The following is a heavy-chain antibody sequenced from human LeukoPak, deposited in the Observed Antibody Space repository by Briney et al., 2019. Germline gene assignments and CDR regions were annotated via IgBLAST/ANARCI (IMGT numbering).Heavy chain of an antibody. CDR1: GYTFTVYY. D-gene: IGHD5-24*01. CDR3: ARSATVEMAVPYYFDY. Sequence: GASVNVSCKASGYTFTVYYIHWVRQAPGQGLEWMGWINPNSGGTNYAQKFQGRVTMTRDTSISTAYMELSRLRSDDTVVYYCARSATVEMAVPYYFDYWGQGTRVTVSS. CDR2: INPNSGGT. J-gene: IGHJ4*02. V-gene: IGHV1-2*02.